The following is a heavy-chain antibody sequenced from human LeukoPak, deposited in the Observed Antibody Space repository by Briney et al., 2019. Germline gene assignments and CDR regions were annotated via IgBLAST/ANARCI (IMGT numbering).Heavy chain of an antibody. CDR2: ISSSSNYI. CDR3: ARERYCSGGSCYRTYYYYYGMGV. J-gene: IGHJ6*02. D-gene: IGHD2-15*01. CDR1: GFXFSSYS. Sequence: PGGSLRLSCAASGFXFSSYSINWVRQAPGKGLEWVSSISSSSNYIYYADSVKGRFTISRDNAKNSLYLQMNSLRAEDTAVYYCARERYCSGGSCYRTYYYYYGMGVWGQGITVTVSS. V-gene: IGHV3-21*01.